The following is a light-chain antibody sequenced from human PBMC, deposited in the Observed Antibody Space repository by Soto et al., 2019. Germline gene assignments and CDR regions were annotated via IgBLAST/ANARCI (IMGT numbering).Light chain of an antibody. Sequence: EIVLTQSPATLSLSPGERATLSCRASQSVSTYLAWYQQKPGQAPRLLIYDASNRATGIPARFSGSWSGTDFTLTISSLEPEDFALYYCQQRSTWLTFGGGTKVDIK. V-gene: IGKV3-11*01. CDR1: QSVSTY. CDR2: DAS. CDR3: QQRSTWLT. J-gene: IGKJ4*01.